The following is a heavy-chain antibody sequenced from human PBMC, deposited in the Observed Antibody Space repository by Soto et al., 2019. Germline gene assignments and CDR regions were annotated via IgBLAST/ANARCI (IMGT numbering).Heavy chain of an antibody. J-gene: IGHJ4*02. V-gene: IGHV3-21*01. CDR1: GFTVSSYA. CDR2: ISSTSSYT. D-gene: IGHD6-19*01. Sequence: GGSLRLSCAACGFTVSSYAMNWVRQTQEKGLEWVSSISSTSSYTNYSDSVKGRFTISRDNANNSLFLQMKSLRAEETATYYCARDLALAGNYWGQGXLVTVSS. CDR3: ARDLALAGNY.